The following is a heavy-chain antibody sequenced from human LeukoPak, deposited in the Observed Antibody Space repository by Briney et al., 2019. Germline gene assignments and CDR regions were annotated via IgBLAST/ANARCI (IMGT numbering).Heavy chain of an antibody. CDR1: GGSISSSSYY. V-gene: IGHV4-39*01. Sequence: PSETLSLTCTVSGGSISSSSYYWGWIRQPPGKGPEWIGSIYYSGSTYYNPSLKSRVTISVDTSKNQFSLKLSSVTAADTAVYYCASSYCSSTSCYYVRYYYYYMDVWGKGTTVTVSS. CDR2: IYYSGST. J-gene: IGHJ6*03. D-gene: IGHD2-2*01. CDR3: ASSYCSSTSCYYVRYYYYYMDV.